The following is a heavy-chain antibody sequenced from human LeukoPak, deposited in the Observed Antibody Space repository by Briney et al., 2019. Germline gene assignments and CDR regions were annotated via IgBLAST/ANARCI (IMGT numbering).Heavy chain of an antibody. CDR2: ISPTGGTP. J-gene: IGHJ4*02. D-gene: IGHD2-2*01. V-gene: IGHV3-23*01. CDR1: GFTFSNYA. CDR3: ALYCSSTSCYGLVW. Sequence: PGGSLRLSCAASGFTFSNYAMTWVRQAPGKGLEWVSTISPTGGTPYYADSVKGRFTISRDNSKNTLYLQMNSLRAEDTALYYCALYCSSTSCYGLVWWGQGTLVTVSS.